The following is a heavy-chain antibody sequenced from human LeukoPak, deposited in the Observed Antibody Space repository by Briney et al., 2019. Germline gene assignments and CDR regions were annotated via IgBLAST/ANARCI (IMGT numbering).Heavy chain of an antibody. V-gene: IGHV3-64*01. Sequence: PGGSLRLSCAASGFTFSSYAMHWVRQAPGKGLEYVSAISSDGGSTYYANSVKGRFTISRDNSKNTLYLQMGSLRTEDMAVYYCASSPPTGTTWYFDLWGQGTLVTVSS. CDR2: ISSDGGST. CDR1: GFTFSSYA. D-gene: IGHD1-7*01. J-gene: IGHJ2*01. CDR3: ASSPPTGTTWYFDL.